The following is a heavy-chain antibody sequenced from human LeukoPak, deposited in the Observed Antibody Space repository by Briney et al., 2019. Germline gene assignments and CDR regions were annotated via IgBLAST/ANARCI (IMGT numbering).Heavy chain of an antibody. CDR3: ARDLPYGSGSYPDY. J-gene: IGHJ4*02. CDR1: GGSISSYY. CDR2: IYTSGST. V-gene: IGHV4-4*07. Sequence: SETLPLTCTVSGGSISSYYWSWIRQPAGKGLEWIGRIYTSGSTNYNPSLKSRVTMSVDTSKNQFSLKLSSVTAADTAVYYCARDLPYGSGSYPDYWGQGTLVTVSS. D-gene: IGHD3-10*01.